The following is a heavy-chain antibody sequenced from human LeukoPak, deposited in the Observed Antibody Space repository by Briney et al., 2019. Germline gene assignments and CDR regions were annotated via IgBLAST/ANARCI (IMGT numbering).Heavy chain of an antibody. CDR1: GGTFSSYV. CDR2: IIPILGIA. J-gene: IGHJ4*02. D-gene: IGHD3-16*02. Sequence: SVKVSCKASGGTFSSYVIRWVRQAPGQGLEWMGRIIPILGIANYAQKFQGRVTITADKSTSTAYMELSSLRSEDTAVYYCARRKYDYVWGSYRYYFDYWGQGTLVTVSS. V-gene: IGHV1-69*04. CDR3: ARRKYDYVWGSYRYYFDY.